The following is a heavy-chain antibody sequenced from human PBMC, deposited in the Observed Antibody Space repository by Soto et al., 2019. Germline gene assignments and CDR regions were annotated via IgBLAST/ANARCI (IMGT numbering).Heavy chain of an antibody. CDR2: ISYNGDQK. CDR1: GFTFSTYS. CDR3: ARLLGDVTTLDY. V-gene: IGHV3-30-3*01. J-gene: IGHJ4*02. Sequence: VRSLRLSCAASGFTFSTYSMHWVRQAPGKGLEWVAVISYNGDQKYYGDSVKGRFTISRDNSKNTLYLRMNSLTAEDTAVYFCARLLGDVTTLDYWGQGTLVPVPQ. D-gene: IGHD3-10*01.